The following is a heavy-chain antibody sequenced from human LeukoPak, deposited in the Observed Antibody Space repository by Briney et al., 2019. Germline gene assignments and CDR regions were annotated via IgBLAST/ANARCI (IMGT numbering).Heavy chain of an antibody. Sequence: GGSLRLSCAASGFMLSSTWMHWVRQAPGKGLVWVSRISSDGSSTNYADSVKGRFTISRDNAQNTLYLQMNGLRAEDTAVYYCARDRGLGTGSMVREAYDHWGQGTLVTVSS. V-gene: IGHV3-74*01. D-gene: IGHD3-10*01. CDR3: ARDRGLGTGSMVREAYDH. CDR1: GFMLSSTW. CDR2: ISSDGSST. J-gene: IGHJ4*02.